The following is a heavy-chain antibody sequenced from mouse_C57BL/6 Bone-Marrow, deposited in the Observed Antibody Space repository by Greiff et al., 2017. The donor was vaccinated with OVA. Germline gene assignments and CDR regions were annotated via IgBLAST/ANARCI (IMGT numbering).Heavy chain of an antibody. Sequence: QVQLQQSDAELVKPGASVKISCKVSGYTFTDHTIHWMKQRPEQGLEWIGYIYPRDGSTKYNEKFKGKATLTADKSSSTAYMQLNSLTSEDSAVYFCARSPYYYGSRRYYFDYWGQGTTLTVSS. CDR2: IYPRDGST. CDR3: ARSPYYYGSRRYYFDY. CDR1: GYTFTDHT. J-gene: IGHJ2*01. D-gene: IGHD1-1*01. V-gene: IGHV1-78*01.